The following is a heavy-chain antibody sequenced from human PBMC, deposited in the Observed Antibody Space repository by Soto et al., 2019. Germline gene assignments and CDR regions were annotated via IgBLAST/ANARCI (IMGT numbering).Heavy chain of an antibody. V-gene: IGHV4-59*01. D-gene: IGHD4-17*01. CDR3: ARGYSYGDYEQTYYFDY. J-gene: IGHJ4*02. CDR2: IYYSGST. CDR1: GGSISSYY. Sequence: SETLSLTCTVSGGSISSYYWSWIRQPPGKGLEWIGYIYYSGSTNYNPSLKSRVTISVDTSKNQFSLKLSSVTAADTAVYYCARGYSYGDYEQTYYFDYWGQGTLVTVSS.